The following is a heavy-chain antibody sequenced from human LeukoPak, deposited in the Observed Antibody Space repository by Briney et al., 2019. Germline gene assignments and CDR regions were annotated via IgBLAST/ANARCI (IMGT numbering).Heavy chain of an antibody. D-gene: IGHD3-10*01. Sequence: SETLSLTCTVSGGSMSPYHWGWIRQPPGKGLEWTGYIYYSGSTNYNPSLKSRVTISVDTSKNQFSLKLSSVTAADTAVYYCARAPPLLWFGERTFSFDYWGQGTLVTVSS. J-gene: IGHJ4*02. CDR3: ARAPPLLWFGERTFSFDY. CDR2: IYYSGST. V-gene: IGHV4-59*12. CDR1: GGSMSPYH.